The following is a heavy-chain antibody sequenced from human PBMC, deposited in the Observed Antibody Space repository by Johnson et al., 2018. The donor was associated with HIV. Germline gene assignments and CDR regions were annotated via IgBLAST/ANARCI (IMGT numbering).Heavy chain of an antibody. CDR1: GLTFSNYG. J-gene: IGHJ3*02. CDR3: ARDHEAVPGACDI. V-gene: IGHV3-30*02. Sequence: QVQLLESGGGVVQPGGSLRLSCAASGLTFSNYGSHWVRQAPGKGLEWVAFIRYDGSNKYYADSVKGRFTISRDNSKNTLYLQMNSLRAEDTAVYYCARDHEAVPGACDIWGQGTMVTVSS. CDR2: IRYDGSNK. D-gene: IGHD1-1*01.